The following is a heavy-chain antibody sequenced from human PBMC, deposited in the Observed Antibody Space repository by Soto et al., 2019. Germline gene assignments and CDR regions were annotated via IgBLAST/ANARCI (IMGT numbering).Heavy chain of an antibody. D-gene: IGHD2-21*01. CDR2: INHSGST. CDR3: ARGNKPSGDHHARWFDP. Sequence: SETLSLTSAVYGGSFSGYYWSWIRQPPGKGLEWIGEINHSGSTNYNPSLKSRVTISVDTSKNQFSLKLSSVTAADTAVYYCARGNKPSGDHHARWFDPWGQGTLVTVSS. CDR1: GGSFSGYY. V-gene: IGHV4-34*01. J-gene: IGHJ5*02.